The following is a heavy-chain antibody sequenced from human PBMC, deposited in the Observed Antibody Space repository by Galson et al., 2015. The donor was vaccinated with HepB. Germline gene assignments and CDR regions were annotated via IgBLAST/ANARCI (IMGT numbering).Heavy chain of an antibody. CDR2: ISYDGSNE. V-gene: IGHV3-30-3*01. CDR1: GFTFSSYA. D-gene: IGHD2-21*01. J-gene: IGHJ6*03. Sequence: SLRLSCAASGFTFSSYAMHWVRQAPGKGLEWVAVISYDGSNEYYADSVKGRFTISRDNSKNTLYLQMNSLRDEDSAVYYCARVFQRLNTANYYYYMDVWG. CDR3: ARVFQRLNTANYYYYMDV.